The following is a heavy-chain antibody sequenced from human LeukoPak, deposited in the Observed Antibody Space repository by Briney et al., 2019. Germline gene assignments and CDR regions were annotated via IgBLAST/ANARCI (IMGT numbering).Heavy chain of an antibody. CDR3: GREGMQLWFGELLSHQLSGYMDV. J-gene: IGHJ6*03. Sequence: GGSLKLSCAASGFTFSSYWMHWVRQTPGKGLMWVSRIESNGLALYADSVRDRFTISRDNAKNSLYLQMNSLRAEDTAVYYCGREGMQLWFGELLSHQLSGYMDVWGKGTTVTVSS. CDR1: GFTFSSYW. D-gene: IGHD3-10*01. CDR2: IESNGLA. V-gene: IGHV3-74*01.